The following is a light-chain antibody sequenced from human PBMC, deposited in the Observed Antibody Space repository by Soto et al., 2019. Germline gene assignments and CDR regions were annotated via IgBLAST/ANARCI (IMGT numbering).Light chain of an antibody. CDR1: QTVSITY. J-gene: IGKJ2*01. CDR2: GAS. CDR3: QQYGSSPPYT. Sequence: VLTQSPGTLSLSPGESATLSCRASQTVSITYLTWYQQKPGQAPRLLIFGASKRATGIPDRFSGSGSGRDFTLTISGLEPEDFAVYYCQQYGSSPPYTFGQGTKLEIK. V-gene: IGKV3-20*01.